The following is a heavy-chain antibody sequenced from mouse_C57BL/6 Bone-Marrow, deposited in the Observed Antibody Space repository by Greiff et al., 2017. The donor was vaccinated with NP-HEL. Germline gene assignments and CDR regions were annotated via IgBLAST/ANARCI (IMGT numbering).Heavy chain of an antibody. CDR2: IHPNSGST. CDR3: ARQLRQRNYFDY. D-gene: IGHD3-2*02. J-gene: IGHJ2*01. V-gene: IGHV1-64*01. Sequence: QVQLQQSGAELVKPGASVKLSCKASGYTFTSYWMHWVKQRPGQGLEWIGMIHPNSGSTNYNEKFKSKATLTVDKSSSTAYMQLSSLTSEDSAVYYCARQLRQRNYFDYWGQGTTLTVSS. CDR1: GYTFTSYW.